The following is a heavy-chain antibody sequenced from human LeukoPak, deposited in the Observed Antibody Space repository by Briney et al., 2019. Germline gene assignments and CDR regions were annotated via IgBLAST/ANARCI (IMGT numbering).Heavy chain of an antibody. CDR1: GGSISNYY. J-gene: IGHJ4*02. Sequence: SETLSLTCTVSGGSISNYYWSWIRQPAGKGLEWIGRFYTSGSTNCNPSLKSRVTMSVDTSKSQFSLKLSSVTAADTAVYYCATSLYGDYEADYWGPGILVTVSS. CDR2: FYTSGST. D-gene: IGHD5-12*01. CDR3: ATSLYGDYEADY. V-gene: IGHV4-4*07.